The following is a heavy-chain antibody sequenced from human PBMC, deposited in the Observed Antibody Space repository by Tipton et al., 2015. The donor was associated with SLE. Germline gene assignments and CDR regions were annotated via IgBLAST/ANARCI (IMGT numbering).Heavy chain of an antibody. J-gene: IGHJ2*01. CDR3: AGDSTLPSSNWGVKSYWYFDL. CDR2: ISYSRST. V-gene: IGHV4-39*07. CDR1: GGSISSSSYY. D-gene: IGHD7-27*01. Sequence: TLSLTCTVSGGSISSSSYYWGWIRQPPGKGLQWIGTISYSRSTYYNPSLKSRVTISVDTSKNQFSLKLSSVTAADTAVFFCAGDSTLPSSNWGVKSYWYFDLWGRGTLVTVSS.